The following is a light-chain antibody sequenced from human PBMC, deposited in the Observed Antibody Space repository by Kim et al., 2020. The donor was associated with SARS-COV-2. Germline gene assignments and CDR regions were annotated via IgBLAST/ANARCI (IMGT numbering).Light chain of an antibody. CDR3: CSYAGSTTWV. CDR2: QVT. Sequence: GQSITISCTGTNSDIGTYNLVSWYQRHPGKAPKLIIYQVTERPSGVSNRFSGSRSGNTASLTISDLQAEDEAEYFCCSYAGSTTWVFGGGTEVTVL. J-gene: IGLJ3*02. V-gene: IGLV2-23*02. CDR1: NSDIGTYNL.